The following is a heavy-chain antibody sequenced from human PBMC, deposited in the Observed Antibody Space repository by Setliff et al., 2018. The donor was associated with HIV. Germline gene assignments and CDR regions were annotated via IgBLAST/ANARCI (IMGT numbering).Heavy chain of an antibody. CDR1: GFSLSTDGVG. V-gene: IGHV2-5*02. CDR3: AQFLSDCNDGTCHSEYFRH. Sequence: SGPTLVNPTQTLTLTCTFSGFSLSTDGVGVGWIRQPPGKALEWLVLIYWDNDMRYSPSLKRRLTITKDPPKNQVVLTMTDMDPGDTATYYCAQFLSDCNDGTCHSEYFRHWGQGALVTVSS. CDR2: IYWDNDM. J-gene: IGHJ1*01. D-gene: IGHD2-15*01.